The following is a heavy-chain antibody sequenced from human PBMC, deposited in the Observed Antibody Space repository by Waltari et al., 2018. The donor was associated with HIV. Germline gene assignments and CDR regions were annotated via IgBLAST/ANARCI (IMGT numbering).Heavy chain of an antibody. J-gene: IGHJ4*02. CDR1: GYTFTGYY. CDR3: ARDLGDDSSGYARGYYFDY. Sequence: QVQLVQSGAEVKKPGASVKVSCKASGYTFTGYYMHWVRQAPGQGLEWMGWINPNSGGTNYAQKFQGRVTMTRDTSISTAYMELSRLRSDDTAVYYCARDLGDDSSGYARGYYFDYWGQGTLVTVSS. CDR2: INPNSGGT. D-gene: IGHD3-22*01. V-gene: IGHV1-2*02.